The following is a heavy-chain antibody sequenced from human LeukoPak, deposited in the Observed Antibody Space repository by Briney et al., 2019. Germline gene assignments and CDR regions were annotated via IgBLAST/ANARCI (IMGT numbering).Heavy chain of an antibody. Sequence: ASVKVSCKASGYTFTSYGIRWVRQAPGQGLEGMGWISAYNGNTNYAQKLQGRVTMTTDTSTSTAYMELRSLRSDDTAVYYCARVVVVPAAKTHGDYWGQGTLVTVSS. D-gene: IGHD2-2*01. CDR1: GYTFTSYG. CDR3: ARVVVVPAAKTHGDY. J-gene: IGHJ4*02. CDR2: ISAYNGNT. V-gene: IGHV1-18*01.